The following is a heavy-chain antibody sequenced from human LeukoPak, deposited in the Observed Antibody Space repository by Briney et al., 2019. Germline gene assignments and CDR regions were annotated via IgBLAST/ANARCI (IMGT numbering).Heavy chain of an antibody. Sequence: SETLSLTCTVSGGSISSSSDYWGWIRQPPARGLEWIGSIYYSGSNYYNPSLQSRVTISVDTSQNQFSLKLSSVTAADTAVYYCARRDSGYDNYYYYYYMDVWGKGATVTVSS. CDR2: IYYSGSN. CDR1: GGSISSSSDY. CDR3: ARRDSGYDNYYYYYYMDV. V-gene: IGHV4-39*07. D-gene: IGHD5-12*01. J-gene: IGHJ6*03.